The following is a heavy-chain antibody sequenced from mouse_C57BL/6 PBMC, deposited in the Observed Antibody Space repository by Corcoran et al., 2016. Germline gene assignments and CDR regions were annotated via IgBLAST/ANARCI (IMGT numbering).Heavy chain of an antibody. V-gene: IGHV14-2*01. Sequence: EVQLQQSGAELVKPGASVKLSCITSGFNIKDYYMHWVMQRTEQGLEWIGRIDPEDGETKYAPKFQGKATITADKSSNTAYLQLSSLTSEETGVYYCAPLRGWYFDVWGTGTTVTVSS. CDR3: APLRGWYFDV. D-gene: IGHD3-1*01. CDR2: IDPEDGET. CDR1: GFNIKDYY. J-gene: IGHJ1*03.